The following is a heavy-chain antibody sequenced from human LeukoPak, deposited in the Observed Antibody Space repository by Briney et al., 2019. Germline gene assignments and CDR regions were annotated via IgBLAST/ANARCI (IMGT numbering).Heavy chain of an antibody. Sequence: GSSVKVSCKASGGTFSSYTISCVRQAPGQGLEWMGRIIPILGIANYAQKFQGRVTITADKSTSTAYMELSSLRSEDTAVYYCARSLVGAAPGYFDYWGQGTLVTVSS. CDR3: ARSLVGAAPGYFDY. CDR1: GGTFSSYT. CDR2: IIPILGIA. V-gene: IGHV1-69*02. D-gene: IGHD1-26*01. J-gene: IGHJ4*02.